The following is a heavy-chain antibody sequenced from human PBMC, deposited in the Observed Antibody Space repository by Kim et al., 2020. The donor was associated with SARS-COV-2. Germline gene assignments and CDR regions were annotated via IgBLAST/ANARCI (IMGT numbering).Heavy chain of an antibody. CDR2: ISYDGSNK. Sequence: GGSLRLSCAASGFTFSSYAMHWVRQAPGKGLEWVAVISYDGSNKYYADSVKGRFTISRDNSKNTLYLQLNSLRAEDTTVYYCARPAGGSYWGSFDYWGQGTLVTVSS. CDR3: ARPAGGSYWGSFDY. V-gene: IGHV3-30-3*01. D-gene: IGHD1-26*01. CDR1: GFTFSSYA. J-gene: IGHJ4*02.